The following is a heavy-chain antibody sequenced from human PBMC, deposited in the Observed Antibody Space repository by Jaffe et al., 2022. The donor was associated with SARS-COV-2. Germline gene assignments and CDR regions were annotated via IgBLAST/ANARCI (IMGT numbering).Heavy chain of an antibody. CDR3: ARELDHYYYYGMDV. V-gene: IGHV1-3*01. J-gene: IGHJ6*02. Sequence: QVQLVQSGAEVKKPGASVKVSCKASGYTFSSYAMHWVRQAPGQRLEWMGWINAGNGNTKYSQKLQGRVTITRDTSASTAYMELSSLRSEDTAVYYCARELDHYYYYGMDVWGQGTTVTVSS. CDR2: INAGNGNT. D-gene: IGHD1-1*01. CDR1: GYTFSSYA.